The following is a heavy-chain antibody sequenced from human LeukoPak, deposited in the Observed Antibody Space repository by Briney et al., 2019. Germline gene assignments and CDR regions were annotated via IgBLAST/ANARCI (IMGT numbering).Heavy chain of an antibody. J-gene: IGHJ3*02. V-gene: IGHV4-59*01. Sequence: SETLSLTCTVSGGSISSYYWSWIRQPPGKGLEWIGYIYYGGSTNYNPSLKSRVTISVDTSKNQFSLKLSSVTAADTAVYYCARDGRFPRRTFDIWGQGTMVTVSS. CDR2: IYYGGST. CDR3: ARDGRFPRRTFDI. CDR1: GGSISSYY. D-gene: IGHD3-3*01.